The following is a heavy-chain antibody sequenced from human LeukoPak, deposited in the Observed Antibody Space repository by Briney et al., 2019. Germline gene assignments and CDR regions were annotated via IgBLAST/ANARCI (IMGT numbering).Heavy chain of an antibody. V-gene: IGHV3-23*01. CDR1: GFTFSNYP. CDR2: ISGSGGST. CDR3: AKLGDGSSGYRFGY. Sequence: GGSLRLSCGASGFTFSNYPMSWVRQAPGKGLEWVSVISGSGGSTYYADSVKGRFTISRDNSKNTLYLQMNCLRAEDTAVYYCAKLGDGSSGYRFGYWGQGTLVTVSS. J-gene: IGHJ4*02. D-gene: IGHD3-22*01.